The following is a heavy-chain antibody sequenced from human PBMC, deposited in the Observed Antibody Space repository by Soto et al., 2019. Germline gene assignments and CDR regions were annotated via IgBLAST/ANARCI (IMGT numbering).Heavy chain of an antibody. V-gene: IGHV1-18*01. D-gene: IGHD5-12*01. CDR3: ARDWCVYRCYDSCDLFSF. J-gene: IGHJ4*02. CDR1: GYTFTSYG. CDR2: ISAYNGNT. Sequence: ASVKVSCKASGYTFTSYGISWVRQAPGQGLEWMGWISAYNGNTNYAQKLQGRVTMTTDTSTSTAYMELRSLRSDDTAVYYCARDWCVYRCYDSCDLFSFWGQGTLVTVSS.